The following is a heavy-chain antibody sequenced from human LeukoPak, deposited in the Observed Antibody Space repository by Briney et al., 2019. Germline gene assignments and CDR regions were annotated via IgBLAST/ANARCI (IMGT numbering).Heavy chain of an antibody. J-gene: IGHJ4*02. CDR2: MDYSGST. D-gene: IGHD3-16*01. Sequence: SDTLSLTCAVSGASISSYYWSWIRQPLGKGLEWIGYMDYSGSTNYNPSLKSPVTISVDTSKNQLSLKLSSVTAADTAVYYCARGGAVGDSFDYWGQGTLVSVSS. CDR1: GASISSYY. V-gene: IGHV4-59*07. CDR3: ARGGAVGDSFDY.